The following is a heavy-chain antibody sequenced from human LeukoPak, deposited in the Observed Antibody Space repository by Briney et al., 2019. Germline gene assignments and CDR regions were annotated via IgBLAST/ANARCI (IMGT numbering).Heavy chain of an antibody. CDR2: VDPEDGET. CDR3: AREFDCSSTSCYAFDY. J-gene: IGHJ4*02. V-gene: IGHV1-69-2*01. D-gene: IGHD2-2*01. Sequence: ASVKVSCKVSGYTFTDYYMHWVQQAPGKGLEWMGLVDPEDGETIYAEKFQGRVTITADTSTDTAYMELSRLRSDDTAVYYCAREFDCSSTSCYAFDYWGQGTLVTVSS. CDR1: GYTFTDYY.